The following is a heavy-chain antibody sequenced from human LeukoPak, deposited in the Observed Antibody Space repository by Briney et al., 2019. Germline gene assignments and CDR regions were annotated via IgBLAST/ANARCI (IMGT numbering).Heavy chain of an antibody. CDR2: ISSNGGST. D-gene: IGHD4-17*01. J-gene: IGHJ4*02. CDR3: ARGLKEVGDYGDYGYFDY. Sequence: GGSLRLSCAASGFTFSSYAMHWVRQAPGKGLEYVSAISSNGGSTYYANSVKGRFTISRDNSKNTLYLQMGSLRAEDMAVYYCARGLKEVGDYGDYGYFDYWGQGTLVTVSS. CDR1: GFTFSSYA. V-gene: IGHV3-64*01.